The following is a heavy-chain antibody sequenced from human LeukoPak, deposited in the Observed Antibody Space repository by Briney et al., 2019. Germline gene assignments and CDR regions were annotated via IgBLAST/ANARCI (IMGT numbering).Heavy chain of an antibody. Sequence: GGSLRLSCAASGFTFSTYSMNWVRQAPGKGLEWVSYISSSSGTIYYADSVKGRFTISRDNAKNSLYLRMNSLRAEDTAVYYCARRPEFGVLYYMDVWGKGTTVTVSS. CDR2: ISSSSGTI. D-gene: IGHD3-16*01. CDR3: ARRPEFGVLYYMDV. J-gene: IGHJ6*03. V-gene: IGHV3-48*01. CDR1: GFTFSTYS.